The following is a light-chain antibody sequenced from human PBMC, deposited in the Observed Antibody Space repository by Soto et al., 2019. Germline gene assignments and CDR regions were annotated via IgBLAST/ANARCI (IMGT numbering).Light chain of an antibody. CDR1: QSVSSY. J-gene: IGKJ4*01. Sequence: EIVLTQSPATLSLSPGERATLSCRASQSVSSYLAWYQQKPGQAPRLLIYDASNRATGIPARFSGSGSGTDFTLTISSLEPEDFAFYYCQQRSNWPPLTFGGATTVEIK. CDR3: QQRSNWPPLT. V-gene: IGKV3-11*01. CDR2: DAS.